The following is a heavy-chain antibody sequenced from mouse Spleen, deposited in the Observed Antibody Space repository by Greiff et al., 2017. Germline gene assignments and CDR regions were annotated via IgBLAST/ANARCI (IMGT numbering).Heavy chain of an antibody. D-gene: IGHD1-1*01. CDR2: INPSNGRT. J-gene: IGHJ1*01. Sequence: QVQLQQPGAELVKPGASVKLSCKASGYTFTSYWMHWVKQRPGQGLEWIGEINPSNGRTNYNEKFKSKATLTVDKSSSTAYMQLSSLTSEDSAVYYCARRDYYGYSYFDVWGAGTTVTVSS. CDR1: GYTFTSYW. CDR3: ARRDYYGYSYFDV. V-gene: IGHV1S81*02.